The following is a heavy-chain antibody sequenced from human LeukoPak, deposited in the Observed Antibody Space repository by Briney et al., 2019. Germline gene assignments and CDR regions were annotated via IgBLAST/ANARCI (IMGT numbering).Heavy chain of an antibody. J-gene: IGHJ6*02. V-gene: IGHV1-18*01. CDR1: GYTFTSYG. Sequence: PGASVKVSCKASGYTFTSYGISWVRQAPGQGLEWMGWISAYNGNTNYAQKPQGRVTMTTDTSTSTAYMELRSLRSDDTAVYYCARGLERYYGSGTFDSLSVYYYYGMDVWGQGTTVTVSS. D-gene: IGHD3-10*01. CDR3: ARGLERYYGSGTFDSLSVYYYYGMDV. CDR2: ISAYNGNT.